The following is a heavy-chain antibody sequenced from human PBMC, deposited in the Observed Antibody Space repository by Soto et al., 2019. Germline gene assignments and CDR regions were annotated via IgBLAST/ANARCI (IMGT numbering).Heavy chain of an antibody. D-gene: IGHD2-8*01. CDR1: GFTFSSYG. Sequence: QVQLVESGGGVVQPGRSLRLSCAASGFTFSSYGMHWVRQAPGKGLEWVAVIWYDGSNKYYADSVKGRFTISRDNSKNTLYLQMNSLRAEDTAVYYCARDLNRVVLMVYALTEDYYGMDVWGQGTTVTVSS. V-gene: IGHV3-33*01. CDR3: ARDLNRVVLMVYALTEDYYGMDV. J-gene: IGHJ6*02. CDR2: IWYDGSNK.